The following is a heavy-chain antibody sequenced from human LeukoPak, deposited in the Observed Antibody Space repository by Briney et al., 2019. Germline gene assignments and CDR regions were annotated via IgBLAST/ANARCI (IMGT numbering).Heavy chain of an antibody. V-gene: IGHV4-59*01. D-gene: IGHD3-3*01. CDR1: GGSISSYY. J-gene: IGHJ5*02. Sequence: SETLSLTCTVSGGSISSYYWSWIRQPPGKGLEWIGYIYYSGSTNYNPSLKSRIIISVDTSKNQFSLKLNSVTAADTAVYYCAREGTAGDGVVIHPYNWFDPWGQGTLVTVSS. CDR3: AREGTAGDGVVIHPYNWFDP. CDR2: IYYSGST.